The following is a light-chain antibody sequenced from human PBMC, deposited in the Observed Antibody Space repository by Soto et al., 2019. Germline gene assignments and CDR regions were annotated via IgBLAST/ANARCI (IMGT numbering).Light chain of an antibody. CDR2: KTA. CDR1: QSISSC. V-gene: IGKV1-5*03. J-gene: IGKJ4*01. CDR3: QQYDSYPLT. Sequence: DVQMSQSPSTLSASVGDSVTMTCLASQSISSCLAWYQQKPGKAANLLRYKTASLESGVPSRFSVSRSGTEFTLTVNSLQPDDFATYYCQQYDSYPLTFGGGTKVDIK.